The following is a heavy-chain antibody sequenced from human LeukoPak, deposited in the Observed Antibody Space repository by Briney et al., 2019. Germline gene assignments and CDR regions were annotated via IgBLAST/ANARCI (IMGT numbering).Heavy chain of an antibody. CDR3: ATDPRLRPRGVPAAAPAPYFDP. CDR2: VDPEDGET. J-gene: IGHJ5*02. Sequence: GASVKVSCKASGYTFTDYYMHWVQQAPGKGLEWMGRVDPEDGETIYAEKFQGRVTITADTSTDTAYMELSSLRSEDTAVYYCATDPRLRPRGVPAAAPAPYFDPWGQGTLVTVSS. D-gene: IGHD2-2*01. CDR1: GYTFTDYY. V-gene: IGHV1-69-2*01.